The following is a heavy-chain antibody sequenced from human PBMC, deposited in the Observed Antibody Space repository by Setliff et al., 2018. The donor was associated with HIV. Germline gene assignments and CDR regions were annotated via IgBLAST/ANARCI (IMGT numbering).Heavy chain of an antibody. D-gene: IGHD3-16*01. Sequence: LSLTCTVSGGSISSYYWSWIRQPPGKGLEWIGYIYTSGSTNYNPSLKSRVTISVDTSKNQFSLKLSSVTAADTAVYYCARNIPGLRTYAGWGQGTLVTVSS. CDR1: GGSISSYY. J-gene: IGHJ4*02. CDR2: IYTSGST. V-gene: IGHV4-4*08. CDR3: ARNIPGLRTYAG.